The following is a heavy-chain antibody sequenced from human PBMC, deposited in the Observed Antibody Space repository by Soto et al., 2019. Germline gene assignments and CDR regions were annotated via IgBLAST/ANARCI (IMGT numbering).Heavy chain of an antibody. CDR2: ISYSGST. CDR3: ARVLSGSSLFDY. Sequence: SETLSLTCTVPGGSIISDYWILIRQPPGKGLEWIGYISYSGSTNYNPSLKSLVTISVDTSKNQFSLNLSSVTAADTAVYYCARVLSGSSLFDYWGQGTLVTVSS. D-gene: IGHD1-26*01. CDR1: GGSIISDY. J-gene: IGHJ4*02. V-gene: IGHV4-59*01.